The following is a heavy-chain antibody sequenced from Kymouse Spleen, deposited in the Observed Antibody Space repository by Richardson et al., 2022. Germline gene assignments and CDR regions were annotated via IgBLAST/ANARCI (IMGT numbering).Heavy chain of an antibody. CDR3: ARGGITGTPAFDI. CDR2: IWYDGSNK. CDR1: GFTFSSYG. Sequence: QVQLVESGGGVVQPGRSLRLSCAASGFTFSSYGMHWVRQAPGKGLEWVAVIWYDGSNKYYADSVKGRFTISRDNSKNTLYLQMNSLRAEDTAVYYCARGGITGTPAFDIWGQGTMVTVSS. J-gene: IGHJ3*02. D-gene: IGHD1-7*01. V-gene: IGHV3-33*01.